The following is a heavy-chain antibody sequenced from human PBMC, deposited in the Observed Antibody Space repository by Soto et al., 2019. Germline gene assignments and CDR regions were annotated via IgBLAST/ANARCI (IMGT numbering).Heavy chain of an antibody. V-gene: IGHV1-69*08. CDR2: TIPILDVA. Sequence: QVQLVQSGAEVKKPGSSVKVSCKASGGTFSTSTFTWVRQAPGQGLEWMGRTIPILDVADYAQDFQGRVTIPADKSPSTAYMELTSLTSKDTAVYYCARDSPIGSTYSGYDAIDSWGQGTLVTVSS. CDR3: ARDSPIGSTYSGYDAIDS. D-gene: IGHD5-12*01. CDR1: GGTFSTST. J-gene: IGHJ4*02.